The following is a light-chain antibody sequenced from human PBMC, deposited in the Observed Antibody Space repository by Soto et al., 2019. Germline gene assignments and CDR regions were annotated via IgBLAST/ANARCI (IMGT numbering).Light chain of an antibody. V-gene: IGLV2-14*01. Sequence: QSALTQPASVSGSPGQSITISCTGTSSDVGGYNYVSWYQQHPARAAKLMIYDVSDRPSGVSNRFSGSKSGNTASLTISGLQAEDEADYYCISYTSSSNLIGVGGGTKLTVL. J-gene: IGLJ2*01. CDR1: SSDVGGYNY. CDR2: DVS. CDR3: ISYTSSSNLIG.